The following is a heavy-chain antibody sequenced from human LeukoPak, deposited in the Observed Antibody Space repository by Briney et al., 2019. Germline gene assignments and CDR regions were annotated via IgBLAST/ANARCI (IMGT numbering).Heavy chain of an antibody. CDR1: GGSISSSSYY. CDR2: IYYSGST. D-gene: IGHD1-26*01. V-gene: IGHV4-39*07. Sequence: SETLSLTCTVSGGSISSSSYYWGWIRQPPGKGLEWIGSIYYSGSTYYNPSLKSRVTISVDTSKNQFSLKLSSVTAADTVVYYCARALVGFFDYWGQGTLVTVSS. CDR3: ARALVGFFDY. J-gene: IGHJ4*02.